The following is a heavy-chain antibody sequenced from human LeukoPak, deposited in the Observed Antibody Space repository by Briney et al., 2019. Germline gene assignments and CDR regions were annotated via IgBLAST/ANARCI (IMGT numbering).Heavy chain of an antibody. CDR2: INQDESEK. D-gene: IGHD1-26*01. J-gene: IGHJ4*02. CDR3: ARGRGNDY. CDR1: GVTFSSNW. Sequence: PGGSLRLSCVASGVTFSSNWMSWGRQAPGKGLEWVANINQDESEKYYVGSVKSRFTISRDNDKNSPYLQTNSLRAEHTAVYYCARGRGNDYSGPGVLVTVSS. V-gene: IGHV3-7*01.